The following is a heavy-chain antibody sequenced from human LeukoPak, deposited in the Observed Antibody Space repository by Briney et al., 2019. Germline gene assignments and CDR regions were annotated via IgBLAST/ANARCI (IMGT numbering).Heavy chain of an antibody. V-gene: IGHV4-34*01. J-gene: IGHJ4*02. Sequence: SETPSLTCAVYGGSFSGYYWSWIRQPPGKGLEWIGEINHSGSTNYNPSLKSRVTISVDTSKNQFSLKLSSVTAADTAVYYCARTAAAGIEYWGQGTLVTVSS. CDR1: GGSFSGYY. CDR2: INHSGST. D-gene: IGHD6-13*01. CDR3: ARTAAAGIEY.